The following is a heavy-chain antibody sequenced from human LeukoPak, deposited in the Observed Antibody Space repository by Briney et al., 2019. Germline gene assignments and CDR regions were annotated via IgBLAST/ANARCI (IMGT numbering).Heavy chain of an antibody. CDR2: IIGNAGST. D-gene: IGHD3-3*01. CDR1: GFTSSSYA. J-gene: IGHJ4*02. Sequence: PGGSLRLSCAASGFTSSSYAMSWVRQAPGEGLEWVSLIIGNAGSTYYADSVKGRFTISRDITKNTLYLQMNSLRAEDTATYYCAKGGLQSSEWLPPLNSWGQGTLVTVSS. CDR3: AKGGLQSSEWLPPLNS. V-gene: IGHV3-23*01.